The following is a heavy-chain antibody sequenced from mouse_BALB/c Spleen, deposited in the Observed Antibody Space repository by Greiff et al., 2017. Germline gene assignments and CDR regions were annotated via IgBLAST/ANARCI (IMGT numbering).Heavy chain of an antibody. CDR2: ISDGGSYT. CDR3: ARGDGNPLYAMDY. J-gene: IGHJ4*01. D-gene: IGHD2-1*01. V-gene: IGHV5-4*01. Sequence: EVQGVESGGGLVKPGGSLKLSCAASGFTFSSYAMSWVRQTPEKRLEWVATISDGGSYTYYPDSVKGRFTISRDNAKNNLYLQMSSLKSEDTAMYYCARGDGNPLYAMDYWGQGTSVTVSS. CDR1: GFTFSSYA.